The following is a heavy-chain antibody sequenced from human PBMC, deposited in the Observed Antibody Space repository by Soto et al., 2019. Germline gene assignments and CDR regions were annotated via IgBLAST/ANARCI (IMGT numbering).Heavy chain of an antibody. CDR3: ARHGSDSGRFFFDP. CDR2: VSYSGST. J-gene: IGHJ5*02. D-gene: IGHD2-15*01. Sequence: SETLSLTCSLSGGAIGGYYLSWIRQPPGKALEWIGYVSYSGSTDYHPSLKSRVSISIDTSKNQFSLKMISVTAADTAVYYCARHGSDSGRFFFDPWGQGALVTVSS. V-gene: IGHV4-59*08. CDR1: GGAIGGYY.